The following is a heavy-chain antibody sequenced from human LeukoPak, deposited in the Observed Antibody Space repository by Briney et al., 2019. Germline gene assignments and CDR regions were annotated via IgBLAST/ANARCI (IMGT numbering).Heavy chain of an antibody. V-gene: IGHV1-69*13. Sequence: SVKVSCKASGGIFSRDAINWVRQAPGQGLEWMGGIIPKFGAANYAQKFQGRLMITADESTSTAYMELNSLRSDDTAAYYCARGIYYDSGSHPPYLDYWGQGTLVTVSS. CDR3: ARGIYYDSGSHPPYLDY. CDR2: IIPKFGAA. D-gene: IGHD3-10*01. CDR1: GGIFSRDA. J-gene: IGHJ4*02.